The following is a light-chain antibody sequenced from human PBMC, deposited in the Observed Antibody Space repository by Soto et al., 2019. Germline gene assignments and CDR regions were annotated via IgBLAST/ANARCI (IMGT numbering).Light chain of an antibody. CDR3: QQSYSTSIT. Sequence: DIQMTQSPSSLSASVGDRVTITCRASQSISNFLNWYQQTPGKAPKLLISTASTLQTGVPSRFDGSGSGTDFTLTINNLQPEDFATYYCQQSYSTSITFGQGTRLEN. CDR1: QSISNF. V-gene: IGKV1-39*01. J-gene: IGKJ5*01. CDR2: TAS.